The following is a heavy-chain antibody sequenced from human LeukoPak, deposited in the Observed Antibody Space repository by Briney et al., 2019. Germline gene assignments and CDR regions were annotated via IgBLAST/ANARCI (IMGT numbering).Heavy chain of an antibody. V-gene: IGHV3-21*01. Sequence: PGGSLRLSCAASGFTFSSYSMNWVRQAPGKGLEWVSSISSSSSYIYYADSVKGRFTISRDNAKNSLYLQMNSLRAEDTAVYYCARDWNYYDNSGFYGEYWGQGTLVTVSS. D-gene: IGHD3-22*01. CDR1: GFTFSSYS. J-gene: IGHJ4*02. CDR3: ARDWNYYDNSGFYGEY. CDR2: ISSSSSYI.